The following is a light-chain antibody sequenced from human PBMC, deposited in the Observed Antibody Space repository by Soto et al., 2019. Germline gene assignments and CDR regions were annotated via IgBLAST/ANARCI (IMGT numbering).Light chain of an antibody. CDR2: DVT. CDR3: CSYAGSGTYV. Sequence: QSALTQPASVSGSPGQSITISCRGTSSDVGNYNLVSWYQQHPDKAPKLIIYDVTKWPSGVSNRFSGSKSGNTASLTISGLQAEDEADYYCCSYAGSGTYVFGTGTKLTVL. CDR1: SSDVGNYNL. J-gene: IGLJ1*01. V-gene: IGLV2-23*02.